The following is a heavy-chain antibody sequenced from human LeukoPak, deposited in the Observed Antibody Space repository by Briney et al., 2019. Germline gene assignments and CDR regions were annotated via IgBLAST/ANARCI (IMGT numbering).Heavy chain of an antibody. J-gene: IGHJ4*02. Sequence: PSETLSLTCTVSGGSISSYYWSWIRQPPGKGLEWIGYIYYSGSTNYNPSLKSRVTISVDTSKNQFSRKLSSVTAADTAVYSCARQAYSALYYFDYWGQGTLVTVSS. V-gene: IGHV4-59*01. CDR3: ARQAYSALYYFDY. CDR1: GGSISSYY. CDR2: IYYSGST. D-gene: IGHD5-18*01.